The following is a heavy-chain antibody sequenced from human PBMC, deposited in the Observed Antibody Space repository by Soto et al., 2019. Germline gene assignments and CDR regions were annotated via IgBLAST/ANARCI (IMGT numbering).Heavy chain of an antibody. CDR1: GGTFSSYA. D-gene: IGHD3-22*01. J-gene: IGHJ4*02. CDR3: ARARLEYYYDGSGYGPTEFDY. CDR2: IIPIFGTA. V-gene: IGHV1-69*01. Sequence: QVQLVQSGAEVKKPGSSVKVSCKASGGTFSSYAISWVRQAPGQGLEWMGGIIPIFGTANYAQKFQGRVTITADESTSTAYMELSSLRSEDTAVYYCARARLEYYYDGSGYGPTEFDYWGQGTLVTVSS.